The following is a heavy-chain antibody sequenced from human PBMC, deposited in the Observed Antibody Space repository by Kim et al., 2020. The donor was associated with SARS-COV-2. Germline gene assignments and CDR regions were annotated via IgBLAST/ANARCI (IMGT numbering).Heavy chain of an antibody. V-gene: IGHV3-33*01. J-gene: IGHJ6*02. Sequence: YADSGKGRFTISRENSKNTLYLQMNSLRAEDTAVYYCARTLVLSGYYGMDVWGQGTTVTVSS. D-gene: IGHD3-10*01. CDR3: ARTLVLSGYYGMDV.